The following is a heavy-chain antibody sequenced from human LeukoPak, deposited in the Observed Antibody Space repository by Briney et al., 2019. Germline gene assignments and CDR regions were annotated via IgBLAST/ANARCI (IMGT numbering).Heavy chain of an antibody. CDR2: ISGSGAGT. CDR3: ATDRGFYCSSTSCPRD. Sequence: PGGSVRLSCAASGFSFSSYAMSWVRQAPGMGLEWVSAISGSGAGTYYADSVKGRFTISRDNSKNTLHLQMNSLRAEDTAVYYCATDRGFYCSSTSCPRDWGQGTLVTVSS. D-gene: IGHD2-2*01. V-gene: IGHV3-23*01. J-gene: IGHJ4*02. CDR1: GFSFSSYA.